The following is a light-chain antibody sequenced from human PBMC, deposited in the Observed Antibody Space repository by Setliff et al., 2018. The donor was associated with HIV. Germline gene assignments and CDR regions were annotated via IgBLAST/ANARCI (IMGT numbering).Light chain of an antibody. J-gene: IGLJ1*01. V-gene: IGLV2-23*02. CDR3: CSHARYRTYV. CDR2: EVT. Sequence: QSALAQPRSVSGSRGQSVTFSCTGASSDVGNYDLVSWYHHPPGKAPKLIIYEVTKRPSGVSNRFSGSKSGNTASLTISGLQAEDEGDYYCCSHARYRTYVFGTGTKVTVL. CDR1: SSDVGNYDL.